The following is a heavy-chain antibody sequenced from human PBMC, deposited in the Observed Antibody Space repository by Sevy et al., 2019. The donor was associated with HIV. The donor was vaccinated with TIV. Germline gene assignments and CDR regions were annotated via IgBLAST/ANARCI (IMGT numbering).Heavy chain of an antibody. J-gene: IGHJ4*02. D-gene: IGHD1-1*01. CDR1: GFTFSGSA. CDR2: IRFNANAYAT. V-gene: IGHV3-73*01. Sequence: CGSLRLSCAASGFTFSGSAIHWVRQASGKGLEWVSRIRFNANAYATSYAASVKGRFTISRDDSKNTAYLQMNSLKTVDTAVYYCAATPGYRHNWYYLDYWGQGTLVTVSS. CDR3: AATPGYRHNWYYLDY.